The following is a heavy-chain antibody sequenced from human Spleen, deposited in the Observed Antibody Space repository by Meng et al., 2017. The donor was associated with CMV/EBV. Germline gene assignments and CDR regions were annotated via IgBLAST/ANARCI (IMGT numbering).Heavy chain of an antibody. J-gene: IGHJ4*02. Sequence: SVKVSCKASGYTFTSYYMHWVRQAPGQGLEWMGRIIPILGIANYAQKFQGRVTITADKSTSTAYMELSSLRSEDTAVYYCAREGGYSYDYDYWGQGTLVTVSS. V-gene: IGHV1-69*04. D-gene: IGHD5-18*01. CDR2: IIPILGIA. CDR3: AREGGYSYDYDY. CDR1: GYTFTSYY.